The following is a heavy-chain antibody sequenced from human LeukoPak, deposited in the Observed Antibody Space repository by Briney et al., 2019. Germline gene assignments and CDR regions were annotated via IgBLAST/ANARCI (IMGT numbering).Heavy chain of an antibody. J-gene: IGHJ4*02. CDR2: IRDDGSNK. CDR1: GFTFSSYG. Sequence: PGGSLRLSCAASGFTFSSYGMHWVRQAPGKGLEWVAFIRDDGSNKYCADSVKGRFTISRDNSKNTLYLQMNSLRAEDTAVYYCAKVTTVTTGFDYWGQGTLVTVSS. D-gene: IGHD4-17*01. V-gene: IGHV3-30*02. CDR3: AKVTTVTTGFDY.